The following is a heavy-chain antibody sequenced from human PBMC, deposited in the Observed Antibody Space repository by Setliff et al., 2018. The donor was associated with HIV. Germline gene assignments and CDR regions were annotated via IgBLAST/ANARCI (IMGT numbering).Heavy chain of an antibody. J-gene: IGHJ4*02. CDR2: MYYTGST. Sequence: PSETLSLTCTVSGGSTDSGSYYWAWIRQPPGKGLEWIGGMYYTGSTYYNPSLKSRVTISIDTSKNQFSLKLNSVTAAGTAMYYCARDGGSSGWYFVLGYSDYWGPGTLVTVSS. CDR3: ARDGGSSGWYFVLGYSDY. CDR1: GGSTDSGSYY. V-gene: IGHV4-39*02. D-gene: IGHD6-19*01.